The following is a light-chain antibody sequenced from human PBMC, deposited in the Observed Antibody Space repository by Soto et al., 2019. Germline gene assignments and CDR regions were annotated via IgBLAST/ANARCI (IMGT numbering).Light chain of an antibody. J-gene: IGKJ3*01. V-gene: IGKV3-20*01. CDR1: QSVSSSY. CDR2: GAS. CDR3: QQYGNSPGFT. Sequence: EIVMTQSRATLSVSPRERATLSCMASQSVSSSYLAWYQQKPGQAPRLLIYGASSRATGIPDRFSGSGSGTDFTLTISRLEPEDFAVYYCQQYGNSPGFTFGPGTKVDIK.